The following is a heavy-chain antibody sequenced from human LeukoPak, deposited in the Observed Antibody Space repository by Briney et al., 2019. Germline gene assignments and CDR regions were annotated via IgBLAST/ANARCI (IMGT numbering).Heavy chain of an antibody. CDR1: GFTFSSYW. D-gene: IGHD3-22*01. V-gene: IGHV3-7*01. J-gene: IGHJ3*02. Sequence: GGSLRLSCAASGFTFSSYWMSWVRQAPGKGLEWVANIKQDGSEKYYVDSVKGRFTISRDNAKNSLYLQMNSLRAEDTAVYYCARAENYYDSSGYYFDAFDIWGQGTMVTVSS. CDR3: ARAENYYDSSGYYFDAFDI. CDR2: IKQDGSEK.